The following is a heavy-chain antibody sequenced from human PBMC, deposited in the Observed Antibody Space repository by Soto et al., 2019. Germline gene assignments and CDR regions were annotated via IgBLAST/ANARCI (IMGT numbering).Heavy chain of an antibody. CDR3: ARDFGSSPALNFTTVGH. J-gene: IGHJ4*02. CDR1: GFTFSSYS. Sequence: VQLVESGGGAVQPGRSLRLSCAASGFTFSSYSMHWVRQAPGKGLAWVAIVSNDGINEYYSDSVTGRFTISRDNSKNTLWLQMNSLRDDDTAVYYCARDFGSSPALNFTTVGHWVQGSLVT. D-gene: IGHD1-26*01. CDR2: VSNDGINE. V-gene: IGHV3-30*03.